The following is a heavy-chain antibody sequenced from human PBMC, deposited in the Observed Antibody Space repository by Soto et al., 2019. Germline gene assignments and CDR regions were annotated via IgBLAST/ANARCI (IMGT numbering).Heavy chain of an antibody. D-gene: IGHD2-15*01. CDR2: ISYDGSNK. J-gene: IGHJ4*02. Sequence: QVQLVESGGGVVQPGRSLRLSCAASGFTFSSYAMHWVRQAPGKGLEWVAVISYDGSNKYYADSVKGRFTISRDNSKNTLYLQMNSLRADDTAVYYCAREFCSGGSCYFYSFDYWGQGTLVTVSS. CDR3: AREFCSGGSCYFYSFDY. CDR1: GFTFSSYA. V-gene: IGHV3-30-3*01.